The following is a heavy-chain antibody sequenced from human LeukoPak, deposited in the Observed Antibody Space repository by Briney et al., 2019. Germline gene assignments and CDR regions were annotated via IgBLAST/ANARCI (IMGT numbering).Heavy chain of an antibody. V-gene: IGHV1-3*01. J-gene: IGHJ6*02. Sequence: ASVKVSCKASGYTFTSYAMHWVRQAPGQRLEWMGWINAGNSNTKCSQKFQGRVTITRDTSASTAYMELSSLRSEDTAVYYCARFKYSGSYYYYYGMDVWGQGTTVTVSS. CDR3: ARFKYSGSYYYYYGMDV. D-gene: IGHD1-26*01. CDR1: GYTFTSYA. CDR2: INAGNSNT.